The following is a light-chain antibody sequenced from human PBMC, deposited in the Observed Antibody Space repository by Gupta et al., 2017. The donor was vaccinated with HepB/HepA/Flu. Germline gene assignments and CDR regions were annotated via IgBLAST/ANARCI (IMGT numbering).Light chain of an antibody. Sequence: QSVLTQPPSASGTPGQRVTISCSGRSSNVGRDNVYWYQQLPGTAQKLLIYNDDQRPSGVQDRFSGSTAGNSASRAIXGXRSEDEXEYSCAAWDNRLRGYVFGTGTRVTVL. CDR3: AAWDNRLRGYV. J-gene: IGLJ1*01. CDR1: SSNVGRDN. V-gene: IGLV1-47*02. CDR2: NDD.